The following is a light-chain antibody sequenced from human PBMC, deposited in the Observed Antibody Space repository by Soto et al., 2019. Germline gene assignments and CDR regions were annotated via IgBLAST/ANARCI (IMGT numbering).Light chain of an antibody. J-gene: IGLJ3*02. CDR1: SGHNNYA. CDR3: QTWGTGIQV. V-gene: IGLV4-69*01. CDR2: LNSDGSH. Sequence: QTVVTQSPSASASLGASVKLTCTLSSGHNNYAIAWHQQQPEKGPRYLMKLNSDGSHSKGDGIPDRFSGSSSGTERYLTISSLQSEDEADYYCQTWGTGIQVFGGGTKLTVL.